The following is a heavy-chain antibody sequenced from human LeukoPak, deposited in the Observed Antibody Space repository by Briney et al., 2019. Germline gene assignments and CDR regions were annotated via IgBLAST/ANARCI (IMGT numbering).Heavy chain of an antibody. CDR2: IIPIFGTA. CDR1: GGTFMRHS. CDR3: ALSDSSAPDAFDI. J-gene: IGHJ3*02. Sequence: SVKVSCKASGGTFMRHSISWVRQAPGQGLEWMGGIIPIFGTANYAQKFQGRVTITADESTSTAYMELSSLRSEDTAVYYCALSDSSAPDAFDIWGQGTMVTVSS. V-gene: IGHV1-69*13. D-gene: IGHD3-22*01.